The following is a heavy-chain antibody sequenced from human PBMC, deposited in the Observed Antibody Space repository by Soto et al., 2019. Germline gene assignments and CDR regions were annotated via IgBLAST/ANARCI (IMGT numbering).Heavy chain of an antibody. Sequence: SETLSLTCTVSGGSISSYYWSWIRQPPGKGLEWIGYIYYSGSTNYNPSLKSRVTISVDTSKNQFSLKLSSVTAADTAVYYCASGYRSSGGAFDYWGQGTLVTVSS. J-gene: IGHJ4*02. CDR1: GGSISSYY. V-gene: IGHV4-59*01. CDR2: IYYSGST. D-gene: IGHD6-6*01. CDR3: ASGYRSSGGAFDY.